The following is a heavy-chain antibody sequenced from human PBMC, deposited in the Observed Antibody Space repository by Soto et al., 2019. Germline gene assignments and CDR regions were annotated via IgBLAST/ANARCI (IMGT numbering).Heavy chain of an antibody. V-gene: IGHV4-39*07. D-gene: IGHD2-21*01. J-gene: IGHJ4*02. CDR1: GGSISSGRHH. CDR2: IYYSGST. CDR3: TTDSRTHCAPFFDY. Sequence: SETLSLTCTVSGGSISSGRHHWRWIRQPPGKGLEWIGSIYYSGSTYYNPSLKSRVTISLDTSKNQFSLNLNSVTAADTAVYYCTTDSRTHCAPFFDYWGQGVLVTVSS.